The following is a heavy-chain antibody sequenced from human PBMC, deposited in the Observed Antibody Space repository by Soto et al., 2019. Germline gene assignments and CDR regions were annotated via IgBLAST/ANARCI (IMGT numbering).Heavy chain of an antibody. CDR1: GGSFSGYY. CDR2: IYFSGSA. D-gene: IGHD3-10*01. Sequence: PSETLSLTCAVYGGSFSGYYWSWIRQPPGKGLEWIGYIYFSGSANYNPSLKSRVTISVDTSKNQFSLKLSSVTAADTAVYYCARGPSLVYYYGSGSHNWFDPWGQGTLVTVSS. V-gene: IGHV4-59*12. CDR3: ARGPSLVYYYGSGSHNWFDP. J-gene: IGHJ5*02.